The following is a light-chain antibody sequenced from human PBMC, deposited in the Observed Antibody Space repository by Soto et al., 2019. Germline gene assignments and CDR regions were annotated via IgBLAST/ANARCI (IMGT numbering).Light chain of an antibody. CDR3: QQLNKYPST. CDR2: GAS. V-gene: IGKV3D-15*01. J-gene: IGKJ4*01. Sequence: EIVMTQSPATLSLSPGERATLSCRASQSVSSYLAWYQQKPGQAPRLLIYGASNRATGIPDRFSGSGSGTDFTLTISSLQPEDFATYYCQQLNKYPSTFGGGTKVDIK. CDR1: QSVSSY.